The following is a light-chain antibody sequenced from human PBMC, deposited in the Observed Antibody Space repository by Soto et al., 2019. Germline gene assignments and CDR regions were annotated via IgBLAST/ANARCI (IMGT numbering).Light chain of an antibody. V-gene: IGLV2-23*02. CDR2: EVS. CDR1: GNDVGNYNL. CDR3: CSSSGVTTWI. Sequence: QSALSQPASVSGSPGQSVTISCSGTGNDVGNYNLVSWYQQHPGKVPKLLIYEVSRRPSGVSDRFSASKSGNMASLTISGLQADDEADYYCCSSSGVTTWIFGGGTKLTVL. J-gene: IGLJ3*02.